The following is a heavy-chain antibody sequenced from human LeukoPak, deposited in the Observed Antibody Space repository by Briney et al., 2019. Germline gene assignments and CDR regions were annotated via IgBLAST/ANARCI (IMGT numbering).Heavy chain of an antibody. CDR2: INWNGGST. CDR1: GFTFSSYG. CDR3: AREYDIVANALDY. Sequence: GGSLRHTCAASGFTFSSYGMSWVRQAPGKGLEWVSGINWNGGSTGYADSVKGRFTISRDNAKNSLYLQMNSLRAEDTALYYCAREYDIVANALDYWGQGTLVTVSS. D-gene: IGHD5-12*01. V-gene: IGHV3-20*04. J-gene: IGHJ4*02.